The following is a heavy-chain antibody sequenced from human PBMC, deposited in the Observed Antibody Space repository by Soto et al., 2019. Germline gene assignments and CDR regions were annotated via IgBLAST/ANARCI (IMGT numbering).Heavy chain of an antibody. CDR3: ARDRSSGWPDY. J-gene: IGHJ4*02. CDR2: IYYSGST. V-gene: IGHV4-59*01. Sequence: TLSLTCTVSGGSISSYYWSWIRQPPGKGLEWIGYIYYSGSTNYNPSLKSRVTISVDTSKNQFSLKLSSVTAADTAVYYCARDRSSGWPDYWGQGTLVTVSS. CDR1: GGSISSYY. D-gene: IGHD6-19*01.